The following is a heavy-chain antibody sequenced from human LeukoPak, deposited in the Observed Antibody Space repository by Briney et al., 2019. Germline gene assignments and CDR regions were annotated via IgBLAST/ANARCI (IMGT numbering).Heavy chain of an antibody. V-gene: IGHV3-23*01. CDR2: ISASGDDT. Sequence: GGSLRLSCAASGFTFSNYAMIWVRQAPGRGLEWVSSISASGDDTYYLDSVTGRFTISRDNSKNTLYLQMNSLKAEDTAIYYCTKDPRAVATPRVYWGQGILVTVSS. CDR1: GFTFSNYA. CDR3: TKDPRAVATPRVY. D-gene: IGHD2-21*02. J-gene: IGHJ4*02.